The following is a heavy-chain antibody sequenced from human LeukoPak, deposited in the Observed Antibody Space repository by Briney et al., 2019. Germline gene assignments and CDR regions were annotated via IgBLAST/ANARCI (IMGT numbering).Heavy chain of an antibody. CDR3: ARLFGGVTTFDY. CDR2: ITYDGSNK. J-gene: IGHJ4*02. D-gene: IGHD4-17*01. V-gene: IGHV3-30*03. Sequence: GRSLRLSCAASGFTFSSYGMHWVRQAPGKGLEWVAVITYDGSNKYYADSVKGRFTISRDNSKNTLYLQMNSLRAEDTAVYYCARLFGGVTTFDYWGQGALVTVSS. CDR1: GFTFSSYG.